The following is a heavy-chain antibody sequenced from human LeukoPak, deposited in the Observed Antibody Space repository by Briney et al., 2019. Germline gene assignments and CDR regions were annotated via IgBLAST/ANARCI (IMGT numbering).Heavy chain of an antibody. CDR2: IIPILGIA. V-gene: IGHV1-69*04. J-gene: IGHJ1*01. CDR3: ARRAGISLYPPQH. D-gene: IGHD3-10*01. CDR1: GGTFSSYA. Sequence: GASVKVSCKASGGTFSSYAISWVRQAPGQGLEWMGRIIPILGIANYAQKFQGRVTITADKSTSTAYMELSSLRSEDTAVYYCARRAGISLYPPQHWGQGTLVTVSS.